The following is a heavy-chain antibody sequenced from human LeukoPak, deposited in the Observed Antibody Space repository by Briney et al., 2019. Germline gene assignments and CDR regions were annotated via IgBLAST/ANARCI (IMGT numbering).Heavy chain of an antibody. CDR2: TYYSGST. Sequence: PSETLSLTCTVSGGSISSSSYYWGWIRQPPGKGLEWIGNTYYSGSTYYNPSLKSRVTISVDTSKNQFSLELSSATAADTAVYYCARLYYDILTGYPNWFDPWGQGTLVTVSS. D-gene: IGHD3-9*01. CDR3: ARLYYDILTGYPNWFDP. V-gene: IGHV4-39*07. CDR1: GGSISSSSYY. J-gene: IGHJ5*02.